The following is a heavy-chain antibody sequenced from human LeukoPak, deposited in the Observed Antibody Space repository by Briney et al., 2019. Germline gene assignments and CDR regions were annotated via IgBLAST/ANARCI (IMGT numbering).Heavy chain of an antibody. CDR2: IYSGGST. V-gene: IGHV3-53*01. J-gene: IGHJ4*02. D-gene: IGHD2-21*02. CDR3: AREGVTTGDFDY. Sequence: PGGSLRLSCAAPGFTVSSNYMSWVRQAPGKGLEWVSVIYSGGSTYYADSVRGRFTISRDNSKNTLYLQMNSLRAEDTAVYYCAREGVTTGDFDYWGQGTLVTVSS. CDR1: GFTVSSNY.